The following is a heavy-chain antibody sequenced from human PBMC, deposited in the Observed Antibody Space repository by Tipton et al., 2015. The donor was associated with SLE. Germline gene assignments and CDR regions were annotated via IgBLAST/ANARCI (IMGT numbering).Heavy chain of an antibody. CDR2: IYYSGDT. J-gene: IGHJ4*02. V-gene: IGHV4-39*07. Sequence: TLSLTCTVSGASISSSDSYWGWIRQPPGKGLEWIGTIYYSGDTYYNASLTSRITISVDTSKNQFSLKLRSVTAADTAVYYCASGTPGVNWGQGTLVTVSS. CDR1: GASISSSDSY. D-gene: IGHD1-1*01. CDR3: ASGTPGVN.